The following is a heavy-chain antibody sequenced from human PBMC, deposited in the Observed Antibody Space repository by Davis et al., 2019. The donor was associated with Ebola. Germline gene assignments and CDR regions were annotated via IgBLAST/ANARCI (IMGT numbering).Heavy chain of an antibody. CDR3: AKNLLRFLEWSEYYMDV. CDR2: ISGSGGST. D-gene: IGHD3-3*01. Sequence: GGSLRLSCAASGFTFSSYAMSWVRQAPGKGLEWVSAISGSGGSTYYADSVKGRFTISRDNSKNTLYLQMNSLRAEDTAVYYCAKNLLRFLEWSEYYMDVWGKGTTVTVSS. J-gene: IGHJ6*03. CDR1: GFTFSSYA. V-gene: IGHV3-23*01.